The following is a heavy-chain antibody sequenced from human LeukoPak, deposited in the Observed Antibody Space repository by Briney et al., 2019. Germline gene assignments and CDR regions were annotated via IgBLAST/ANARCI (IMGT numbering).Heavy chain of an antibody. CDR2: ISTDESYT. Sequence: GGSLRLSCAASGFTFSSYAMHWVRQALGKGLEWVAVISTDESYTYYADSVKGRFTISRDNSKNTLFLQVNSLRAEDTAIYYCAKDLGRGFSDFDNWGQGTLVTVSS. D-gene: IGHD7-27*01. CDR3: AKDLGRGFSDFDN. V-gene: IGHV3-30*18. J-gene: IGHJ4*02. CDR1: GFTFSSYA.